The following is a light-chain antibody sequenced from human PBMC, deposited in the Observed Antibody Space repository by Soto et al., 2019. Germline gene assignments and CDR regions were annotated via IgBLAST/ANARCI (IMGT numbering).Light chain of an antibody. J-gene: IGKJ4*01. Sequence: EIVMTQSPATLSVSPGERVTRSCRASQDIRSSLAWYQQKPGQAPRLLIYGASIRATGVPATFSGSGSGTEFTLSISSLQSEHLGVYYCQQDSSWPLTFGGGTKVDI. CDR2: GAS. CDR1: QDIRSS. CDR3: QQDSSWPLT. V-gene: IGKV3-15*01.